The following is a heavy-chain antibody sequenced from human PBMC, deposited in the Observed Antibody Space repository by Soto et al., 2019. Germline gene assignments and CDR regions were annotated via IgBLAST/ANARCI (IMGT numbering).Heavy chain of an antibody. CDR1: GYSFTSYW. Sequence: GESLKISCKGSGYSFTSYWIGWVRQMPGKGLEWMGIIYPGNSDTRYSPSLQGQVTISADTSISTAYLEWSSLKASDTAIYYCARHVYYDVLKKNYWGQGTLVTVSS. V-gene: IGHV5-51*01. D-gene: IGHD3-9*01. J-gene: IGHJ4*02. CDR3: ARHVYYDVLKKNY. CDR2: IYPGNSDT.